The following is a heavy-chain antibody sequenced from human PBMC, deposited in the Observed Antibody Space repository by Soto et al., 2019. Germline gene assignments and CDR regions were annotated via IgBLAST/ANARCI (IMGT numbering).Heavy chain of an antibody. CDR3: ARCGNCHYASDY. V-gene: IGHV1-18*01. D-gene: IGHD1-7*01. CDR1: GYTFSTSG. CDR2: ISDHNGDT. J-gene: IGHJ4*02. Sequence: ASVKVSCKASGYTFSTSGITWVRQAPGQGLEWMGWISDHNGDTKYAQKLQGRVTMTTDTSTSTAYMELRSLRSEDTAIYYCARCGNCHYASDYWAEGTRFTVSS.